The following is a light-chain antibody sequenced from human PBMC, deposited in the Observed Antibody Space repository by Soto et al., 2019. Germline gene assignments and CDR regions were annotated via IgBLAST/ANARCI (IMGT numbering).Light chain of an antibody. CDR3: CSYAGNKDLV. CDR2: DVS. V-gene: IGLV2-11*01. CDR1: SSDVGGYNY. J-gene: IGLJ3*02. Sequence: QSVLTQPRSVSGSPGQSVTISCTGTSSDVGGYNYVSWFQQHPGKAPKLIIYDVSKRPSGVPDRFSGFKSGNTASLTISGLQAEDEADYYCCSYAGNKDLVFGGGTKLTVL.